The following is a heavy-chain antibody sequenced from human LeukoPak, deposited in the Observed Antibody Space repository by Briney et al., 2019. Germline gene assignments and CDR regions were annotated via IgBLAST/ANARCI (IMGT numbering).Heavy chain of an antibody. Sequence: PGGSLRLSCAASGFTFSSYAMNWVRQAPGKGLKWVSGFRGSGVATFYADSVKGRFTISRDNSKNTLYLQMNSLRAEDTAVYYCAKAQGDYYYEKYYFDYWGQGTLVTVSS. CDR3: AKAQGDYYYEKYYFDY. J-gene: IGHJ4*02. CDR2: FRGSGVAT. D-gene: IGHD3-22*01. V-gene: IGHV3-23*01. CDR1: GFTFSSYA.